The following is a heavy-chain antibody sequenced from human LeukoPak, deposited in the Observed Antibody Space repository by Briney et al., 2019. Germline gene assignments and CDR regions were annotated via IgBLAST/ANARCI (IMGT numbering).Heavy chain of an antibody. J-gene: IGHJ4*02. D-gene: IGHD6-13*01. CDR3: ARMVVIAAAGFCDY. V-gene: IGHV5-51*01. Sequence: GESLKISCKGSGYSFSSNWIGWVRQMPGKGLEWMGIIYPGDSDTRYSPSFQGQVTISADKSISTAYLQWSSLKASDTAMYYCARMVVIAAAGFCDYWGQGTLVTVSS. CDR1: GYSFSSNW. CDR2: IYPGDSDT.